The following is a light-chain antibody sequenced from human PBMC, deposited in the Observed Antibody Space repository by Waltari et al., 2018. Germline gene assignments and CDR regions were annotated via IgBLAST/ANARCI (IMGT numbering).Light chain of an antibody. V-gene: IGKV3-20*01. CDR2: GSS. Sequence: SGSAIQSVASSYLGWYQQKPGQAPRLLIFGSSKRATGIPDRFSGSWSGTDFTLTINGVEPEDFAVYYCQQYGRSLTFGGGTKVEI. J-gene: IGKJ4*01. CDR1: QSVASSY. CDR3: QQYGRSLT.